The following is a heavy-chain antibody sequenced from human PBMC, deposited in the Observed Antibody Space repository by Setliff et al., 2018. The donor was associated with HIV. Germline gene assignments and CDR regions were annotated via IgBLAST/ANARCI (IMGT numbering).Heavy chain of an antibody. J-gene: IGHJ4*02. V-gene: IGHV4-38-2*02. CDR3: TVYNTGSSKDHY. D-gene: IGHD2-8*02. Sequence: PSETLSLTCTVSGYSVNSDYLWCWIRQPPGKGLQWIGSVYHSGSTYYNPSRKGRVTTSIDTSKNQFSLKLNSVTAADTAVYYCTVYNTGSSKDHYWGQGTPVTVSS. CDR1: GYSVNSDYL. CDR2: VYHSGST.